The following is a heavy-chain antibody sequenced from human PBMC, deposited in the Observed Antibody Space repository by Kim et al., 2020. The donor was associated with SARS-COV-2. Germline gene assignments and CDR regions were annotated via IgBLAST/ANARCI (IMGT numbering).Heavy chain of an antibody. J-gene: IGHJ4*02. V-gene: IGHV3-21*01. CDR2: ISSSSSYI. CDR3: ARGGDYVPNTDDY. D-gene: IGHD4-17*01. Sequence: GGSLRLSCAASGFTFSSYSMNWVRQAPGKGLEWVSSISSSSSYIYYADSVKGRFTISRDNAKNSLYLQMNSLRAEDTAVYYCARGGDYVPNTDDYWGQGTLVTVSS. CDR1: GFTFSSYS.